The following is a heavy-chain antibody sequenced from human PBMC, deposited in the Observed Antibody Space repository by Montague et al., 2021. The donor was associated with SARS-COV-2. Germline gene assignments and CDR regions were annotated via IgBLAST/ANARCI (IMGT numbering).Heavy chain of an antibody. Sequence: SETLSLTSIVSGGSVSSGSYYWSWIRQPPGKGLEWIGYIYYSGSTNYXPSLKSRVPISVDTSKNQFSLKLSSVTAADTAVYYCARDPWRITIFGVVTRYGMDVWGQGTTVTVSS. D-gene: IGHD3-3*01. CDR2: IYYSGST. J-gene: IGHJ6*02. CDR3: ARDPWRITIFGVVTRYGMDV. CDR1: GGSVSSGSYY. V-gene: IGHV4-61*01.